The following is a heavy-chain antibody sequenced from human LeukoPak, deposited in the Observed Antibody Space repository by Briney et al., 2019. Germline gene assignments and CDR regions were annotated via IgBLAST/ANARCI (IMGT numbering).Heavy chain of an antibody. Sequence: GGSLRLSCAASGFTFSSYGMHWVRQAPGKGLEWVAVIWYDGSNKYYADSVKGRFTISRDNSKNTLYLQMNSLRAEDTAVYYCAKDQTTLTYYYGSGSYGYWGQGTLVTVSS. D-gene: IGHD3-10*01. CDR1: GFTFSSYG. J-gene: IGHJ4*02. CDR2: IWYDGSNK. V-gene: IGHV3-30*02. CDR3: AKDQTTLTYYYGSGSYGY.